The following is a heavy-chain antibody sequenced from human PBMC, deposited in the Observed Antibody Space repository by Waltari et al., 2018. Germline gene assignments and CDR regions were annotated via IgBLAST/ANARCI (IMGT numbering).Heavy chain of an antibody. Sequence: EVQLVESGGVVVQPGGSLRLSCAASGFTFDDYTMHWVRQAPGKGLEWVSLISWDGGSTYYADSVKGRFTISRDNSKNALYLQMNSLRTEDTALYYCAKDLVGATTNYYYGMDVWGQGTTVTVSS. CDR3: AKDLVGATTNYYYGMDV. D-gene: IGHD1-26*01. J-gene: IGHJ6*02. CDR2: ISWDGGST. V-gene: IGHV3-43*01. CDR1: GFTFDDYT.